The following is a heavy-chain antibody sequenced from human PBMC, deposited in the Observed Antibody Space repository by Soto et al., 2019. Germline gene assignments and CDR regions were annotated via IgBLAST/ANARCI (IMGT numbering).Heavy chain of an antibody. CDR1: GGTFSSYA. CDR3: ARPETYYDFWSGAQFDY. Sequence: SVKVSCKASGGTFSSYAISWVRQAPGQGLEWMGGIIPIFGTANYAQKFQGRVTITADESTSTAYMELSSLRSEDTAVYYCARPETYYDFWSGAQFDYWGQGTLVTVS. V-gene: IGHV1-69*13. D-gene: IGHD3-3*01. CDR2: IIPIFGTA. J-gene: IGHJ4*02.